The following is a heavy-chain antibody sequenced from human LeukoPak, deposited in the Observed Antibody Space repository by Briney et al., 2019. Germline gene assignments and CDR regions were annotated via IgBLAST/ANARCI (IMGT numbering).Heavy chain of an antibody. CDR1: GFTFDDYA. CDR3: ARVATGSYDWFDP. CDR2: ISWNSGSI. D-gene: IGHD3-10*01. V-gene: IGHV3-9*01. Sequence: GGSLRLSCAASGFTFDDYAMHWVRQAPGKGLEWVSGISWNSGSIGYADSVKGRFTISRDNAKNSLYLQMNSLRAEDTAVYFCARVATGSYDWFDPWGQGTLVTVSS. J-gene: IGHJ5*02.